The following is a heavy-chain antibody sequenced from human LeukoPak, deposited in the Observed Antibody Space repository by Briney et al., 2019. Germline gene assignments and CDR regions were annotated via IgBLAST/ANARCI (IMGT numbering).Heavy chain of an antibody. Sequence: TGGSLRLSCAASGFTFSSYSMNWVRQAPGKGLEWVSYISSSSSTIYYADSVKGRFTISRDNAKNSLYLQMNSLRDEDTAAYYCAKGSYYDSSGSFYFDYWGQGTLVTVSS. CDR3: AKGSYYDSSGSFYFDY. D-gene: IGHD3-22*01. V-gene: IGHV3-48*02. J-gene: IGHJ4*02. CDR1: GFTFSSYS. CDR2: ISSSSSTI.